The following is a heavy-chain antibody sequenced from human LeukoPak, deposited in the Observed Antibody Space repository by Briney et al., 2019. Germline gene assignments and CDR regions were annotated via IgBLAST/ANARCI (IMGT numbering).Heavy chain of an antibody. CDR2: IIPIFGTA. CDR3: ARTLSGYDLHLWY. D-gene: IGHD5-12*01. Sequence: SVKVSCKAPGGTFSSYAISWVRQAPGQGLEWMGGIIPIFGTANYAQKFQGRVTITVDESTSTAYMELSSLRSEDTAVYYCARTLSGYDLHLWYWGQGTLVTVSS. CDR1: GGTFSSYA. J-gene: IGHJ4*02. V-gene: IGHV1-69*13.